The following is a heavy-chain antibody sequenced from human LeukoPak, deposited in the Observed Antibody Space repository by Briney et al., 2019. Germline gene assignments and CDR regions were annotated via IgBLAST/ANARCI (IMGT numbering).Heavy chain of an antibody. CDR3: ARGGNWLGP. CDR1: GGSVSSNIYY. D-gene: IGHD2-15*01. CDR2: IYYSGST. J-gene: IGHJ5*02. V-gene: IGHV4-61*01. Sequence: SETLSLTRTVSGGSVSSNIYYWNWIRQPPGKGLEWIGYIYYSGSTNYNPSLKSRVTISVDTSKNQFSLKLTSLTAADTAVYFCARGGNWLGPWGQGTLVTVSS.